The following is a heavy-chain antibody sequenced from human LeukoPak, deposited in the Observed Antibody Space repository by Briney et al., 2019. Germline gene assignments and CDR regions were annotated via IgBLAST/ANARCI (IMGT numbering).Heavy chain of an antibody. CDR3: ARAVGHGSGSPRMDV. CDR1: GFTFSTHS. J-gene: IGHJ6*04. Sequence: GGSLRLSCAVSGFTFSTHSMNWVRQAPGKGLEWVSYIISSSNTIYYADSVKGRFTISRDNAKNSLYLQMNSLRAEDTAVYYCARAVGHGSGSPRMDVWCKGTTVTVSS. CDR2: IISSSNTI. V-gene: IGHV3-48*01. D-gene: IGHD3-10*01.